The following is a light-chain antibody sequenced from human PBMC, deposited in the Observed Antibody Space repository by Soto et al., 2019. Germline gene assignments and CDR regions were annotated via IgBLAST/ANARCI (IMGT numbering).Light chain of an antibody. CDR1: QSVTSNY. CDR2: AAS. Sequence: EVVLTQSPGTVSLSPGERATLSCRASQSVTSNYLAWYQQKPGQAPRLLIYAASSRSTGIPDRFSGRGSGTDFRFTISRLQPEAVAVYYCQQYGGSLTWTFGQGTKVEIK. J-gene: IGKJ1*01. CDR3: QQYGGSLTWT. V-gene: IGKV3-20*01.